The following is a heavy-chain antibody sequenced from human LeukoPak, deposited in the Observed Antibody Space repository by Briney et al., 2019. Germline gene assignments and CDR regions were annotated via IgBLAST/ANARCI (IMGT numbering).Heavy chain of an antibody. CDR3: ARSYVVNSLDY. CDR2: SPKDDYDH. Sequence: GGSLRLSCTSSGFVYTTFRTHWLRQAPGRGLEAVAFSPKDDYDHKYADSVKGRFTISRDKSKNTLFLEMNSLTPDDTAIYYCARSYVVNSLDYWVQGTLVSVSS. D-gene: IGHD1/OR15-1a*01. V-gene: IGHV3-30*03. J-gene: IGHJ4*02. CDR1: GFVYTTFR.